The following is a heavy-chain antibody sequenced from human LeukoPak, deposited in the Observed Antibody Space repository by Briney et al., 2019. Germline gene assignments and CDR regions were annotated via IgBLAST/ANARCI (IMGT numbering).Heavy chain of an antibody. V-gene: IGHV1-18*01. CDR3: ARDLKFVGHGAFDDSFDI. CDR2: VSAHNGNT. Sequence: GASVKVSCKASGYSFASYGISWVRQAPGQGLEWMGWVSAHNGNTYYAQKVQGRVTMTPDTSTSTAYMELRSLRSDDTAVYYCARDLKFVGHGAFDDSFDIWGRGTMVTVSS. CDR1: GYSFASYG. J-gene: IGHJ3*02. D-gene: IGHD4/OR15-4a*01.